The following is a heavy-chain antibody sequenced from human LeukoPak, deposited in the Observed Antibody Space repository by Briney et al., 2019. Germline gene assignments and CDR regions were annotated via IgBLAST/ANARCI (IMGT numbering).Heavy chain of an antibody. CDR2: ISWNSGSI. CDR1: GFTFDDYA. V-gene: IGHV3-9*01. D-gene: IGHD3-22*01. Sequence: GGSLRLSCAASGFTFDDYAMHWVRQAPGKGLEWVSGISWNSGSIGYADSVKGRFTISRDNAKNSLYLQMNSLRAEDTALYYCAKDKDYDSSGYQGGYFDYWGQGTLVTVSS. J-gene: IGHJ4*02. CDR3: AKDKDYDSSGYQGGYFDY.